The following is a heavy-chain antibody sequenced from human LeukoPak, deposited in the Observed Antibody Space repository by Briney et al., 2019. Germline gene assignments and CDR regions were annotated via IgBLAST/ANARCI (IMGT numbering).Heavy chain of an antibody. D-gene: IGHD6-19*01. CDR1: GGSISSYY. CDR2: IYYSGST. Sequence: SETLSLTCTVSGGSISSYYWRWIRQPPGKGLEWIGYIYYSGSTSYNPSLKSRLTISVDTSKNQFSLKVSSVTAADTAVYYCARRIAVAGGYFDHWGQGSLVTVSS. J-gene: IGHJ4*02. CDR3: ARRIAVAGGYFDH. V-gene: IGHV4-59*08.